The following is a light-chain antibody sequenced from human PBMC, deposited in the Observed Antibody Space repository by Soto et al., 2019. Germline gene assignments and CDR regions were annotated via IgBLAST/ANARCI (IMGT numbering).Light chain of an antibody. V-gene: IGLV2-14*01. Sequence: QSVLTQPASVSGSPGQSITISCTGTSSDVGGYHYVSWYQQHPGKAPKFMIYDVSNRPSGVSNRFSGSKSGNTASLTISGLQAEDEADYYCSSYTTSNTRQIVFGTGTKLTVL. CDR2: DVS. CDR1: SSDVGGYHY. CDR3: SSYTTSNTRQIV. J-gene: IGLJ1*01.